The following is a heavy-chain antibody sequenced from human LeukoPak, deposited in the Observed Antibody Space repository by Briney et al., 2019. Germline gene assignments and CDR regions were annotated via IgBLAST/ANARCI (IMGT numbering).Heavy chain of an antibody. CDR3: ARRTWFGSDWYFDL. Sequence: PSETLSLTCTVSGGSISSSSYYWGWIRQPPGKGLEWIGSIYYSGSTYYNPSLKSRVTISVDTSKNQFSLKLSSVTAADTAVYYCARRTWFGSDWYFDLWGRGTLVTVSS. CDR2: IYYSGST. J-gene: IGHJ2*01. D-gene: IGHD3-10*01. CDR1: GGSISSSSYY. V-gene: IGHV4-39*07.